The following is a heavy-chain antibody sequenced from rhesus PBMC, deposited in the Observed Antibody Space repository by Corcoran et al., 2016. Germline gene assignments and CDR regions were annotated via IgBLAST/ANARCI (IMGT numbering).Heavy chain of an antibody. CDR3: TRDWISVVITTPYGLDS. D-gene: IGHD3-16*01. Sequence: EVQLVETGGGLVQPGGSLKLSCAASGFTFSSYDMSWVRQAPGKGLEWVSYISYTCNTFNSPDSVQGRFTISRDNAKNSLSLQMSSLRAEDTAVYYCTRDWISVVITTPYGLDSWGQGVVVTVSS. V-gene: IGHV3-136*01. J-gene: IGHJ6*01. CDR1: GFTFSSYD. CDR2: ISYTCNTF.